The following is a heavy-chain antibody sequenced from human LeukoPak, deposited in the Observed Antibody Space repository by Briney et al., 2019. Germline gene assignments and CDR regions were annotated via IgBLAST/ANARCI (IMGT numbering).Heavy chain of an antibody. V-gene: IGHV4-59*08. D-gene: IGHD2-15*01. CDR1: GGSISSYY. Sequence: PSETLSLTCSVSGGSISSYYWSGIRQPPGKGLEGIGYIYYSGSTNYNPSLKRRVTISVDTSKTQFSLKLSSVTAADTAVYSCARRVVVVVAAMRXXTFAPWGQGPLVTVSS. J-gene: IGHJ5*02. CDR3: ARRVVVVVAAMRXXTFAP. CDR2: IYYSGST.